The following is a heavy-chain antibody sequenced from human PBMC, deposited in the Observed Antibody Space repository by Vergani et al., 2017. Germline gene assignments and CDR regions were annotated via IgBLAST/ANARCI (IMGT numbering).Heavy chain of an antibody. Sequence: DVHLAESGGGFFQPGGSLRLSCSASGFSFNSYWMHWVRQVPGKGLLWVSAISGSGGNTFYTDSVKGRFTISRDNSKDTLYLQMNSLRVEDTAIYYCAKARDPNCKGGNCYSYYYGLDLWGQGTLVTVSS. CDR1: GFSFNSYW. CDR2: ISGSGGNT. D-gene: IGHD2-21*01. V-gene: IGHV3-23*04. J-gene: IGHJ6*02. CDR3: AKARDPNCKGGNCYSYYYGLDL.